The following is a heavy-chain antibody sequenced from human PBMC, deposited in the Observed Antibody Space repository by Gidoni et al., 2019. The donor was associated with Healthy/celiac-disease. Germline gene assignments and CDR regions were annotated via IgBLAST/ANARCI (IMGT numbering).Heavy chain of an antibody. J-gene: IGHJ4*02. CDR1: GFTFGDYA. CDR3: TRDLLFRATVSYYFDY. D-gene: IGHD4-17*01. V-gene: IGHV3-49*04. Sequence: EVQLVESGGGLVQPGRSLRLSCTASGFTFGDYAMSWVRQAPGKGLEWVGFIRSKAYGGTTEYAASVKGRFTISRDDSKSIAYLQMNSLKTEDTAVYYCTRDLLFRATVSYYFDYWGQGTLVTVSS. CDR2: IRSKAYGGTT.